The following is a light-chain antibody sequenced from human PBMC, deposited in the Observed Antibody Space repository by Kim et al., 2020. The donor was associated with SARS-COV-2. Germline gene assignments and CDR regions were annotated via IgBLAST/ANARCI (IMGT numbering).Light chain of an antibody. Sequence: QSVLIQPPSASATPGQRVTISCSGSSSNIGSNYVFWYQQVPGTAPKFLISSRNHRPAGVPDRFFASRSGTSASLAISGLRSEDEADYYCVAWDNRLSAYVFGSGTTVTVL. J-gene: IGLJ1*01. CDR3: VAWDNRLSAYV. CDR1: SSNIGSNY. CDR2: SRN. V-gene: IGLV1-47*02.